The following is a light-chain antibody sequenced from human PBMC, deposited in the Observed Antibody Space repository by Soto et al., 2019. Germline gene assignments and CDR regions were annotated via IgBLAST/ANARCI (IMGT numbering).Light chain of an antibody. CDR2: AAS. CDR1: QSVRSN. V-gene: IGKV3-15*01. CDR3: QQYSDWPRT. J-gene: IGKJ1*01. Sequence: EVVMTQSPATLSVSPGERATLSCRASQSVRSNLAWYQQKPGQAPRLLIYAASTRATGIPARFSGSGSGTEVTLTISSLQSEDFAVYYCQQYSDWPRTCGQGTKVEIK.